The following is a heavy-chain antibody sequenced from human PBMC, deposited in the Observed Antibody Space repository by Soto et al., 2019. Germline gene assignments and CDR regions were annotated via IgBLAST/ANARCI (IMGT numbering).Heavy chain of an antibody. CDR3: ASRGVDTVTSVWDS. CDR1: GYTFTSYG. J-gene: IGHJ4*02. V-gene: IGHV1-18*01. D-gene: IGHD4-17*01. CDR2: IGAKNGNT. Sequence: QVQLVQSGVEVKKPGASVKVSCKASGYTFTSYGISWVRQAPGQGLEWMGWIGAKNGNTVYAQKLQGRVTMTTDTSTSTAYMELRSLTSDDTAVYYCASRGVDTVTSVWDSWGQGTLVTVSS.